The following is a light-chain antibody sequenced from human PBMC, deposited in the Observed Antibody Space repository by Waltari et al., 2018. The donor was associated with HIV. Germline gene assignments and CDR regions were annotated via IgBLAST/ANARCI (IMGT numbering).Light chain of an antibody. CDR3: AAWNDNLNGL. Sequence: QSVLTQPPSASGTLGPRVTISCSGRRTNIGSTTVNWYQQLPGTAPKLLISDDNRRPSGVPARFSGSKSGTSASLAISGLQSEDEADYYCAAWNDNLNGLFGGGTKLTVL. J-gene: IGLJ2*01. CDR2: DDN. CDR1: RTNIGSTT. V-gene: IGLV1-44*01.